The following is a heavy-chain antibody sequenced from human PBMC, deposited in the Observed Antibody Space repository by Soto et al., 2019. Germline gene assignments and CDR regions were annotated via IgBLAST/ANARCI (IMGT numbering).Heavy chain of an antibody. CDR1: GFTFSSYG. D-gene: IGHD5-12*01. Sequence: XGSLRLSCAASGFTFSSYGMHWVRQAPGKGLEWVAVILYDGSNKYYADSVKGRFTISRDNSKNTLYLQMNNLRVEDSAIYYCAKDAVSRDGVWLAHVWGQGAVVTVSS. CDR3: AKDAVSRDGVWLAHV. CDR2: ILYDGSNK. V-gene: IGHV3-33*06. J-gene: IGHJ4*02.